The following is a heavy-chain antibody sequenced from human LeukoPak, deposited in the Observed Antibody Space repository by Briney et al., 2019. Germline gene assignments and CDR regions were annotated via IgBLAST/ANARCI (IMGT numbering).Heavy chain of an antibody. J-gene: IGHJ4*02. Sequence: TGRSLRLSCAASGFTLSSYAMHWVRQAPGKGLGWVAVISYDGSNKYYADSVKGRFTISRDNSKNTLYLQMNSLRAEDTAVYYCAREGSGSGWYYFDYWGQGTLVTVSS. CDR3: AREGSGSGWYYFDY. CDR1: GFTLSSYA. CDR2: ISYDGSNK. D-gene: IGHD6-19*01. V-gene: IGHV3-30-3*01.